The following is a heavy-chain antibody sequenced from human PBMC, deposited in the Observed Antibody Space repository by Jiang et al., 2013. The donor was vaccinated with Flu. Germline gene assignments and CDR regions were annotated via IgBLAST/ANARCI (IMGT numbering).Heavy chain of an antibody. Sequence: PSETLSLTCTVSGGSISSSSYYWGWIRQPPGKGLEWIGSIYYSGSTYYNPSLKSRVTISVDTSKNQFSLKLSSVTATDTAVYYCARIDYGGKGVDYWGQGTLVTVSS. D-gene: IGHD4-23*01. CDR3: ARIDYGGKGVDY. J-gene: IGHJ4*02. CDR1: GGSISSSSYY. CDR2: IYYSGST. V-gene: IGHV4-39*01.